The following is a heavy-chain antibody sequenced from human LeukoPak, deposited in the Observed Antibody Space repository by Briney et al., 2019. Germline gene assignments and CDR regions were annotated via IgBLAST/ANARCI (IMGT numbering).Heavy chain of an antibody. CDR3: ARNAGYSDLNY. J-gene: IGHJ4*02. D-gene: IGHD3-22*01. V-gene: IGHV4-4*02. CDR2: IYRSGAT. CDR1: GDSFSSNNY. Sequence: SETLSLTRTVSGDSFSSNNYWTWVRQPPGKGLEWIGEIYRSGATNYSPSLRGRVTVSLDKSKNQFSLRLNSVTAADTAIYYCARNAGYSDLNYWGQGVLVTVSS.